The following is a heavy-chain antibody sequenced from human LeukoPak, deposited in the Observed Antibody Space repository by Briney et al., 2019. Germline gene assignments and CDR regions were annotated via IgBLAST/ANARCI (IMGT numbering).Heavy chain of an antibody. CDR3: ANYYDSSGPVFDD. J-gene: IGHJ4*02. D-gene: IGHD3-22*01. Sequence: SETLSLTCTVSGGSISTGDYYWSWIRQPPGKGLESIGYIYYTGTTYYNPSLKSRVTISVATSKSQFSLKLSTVTAADTAVYYCANYYDSSGPVFDDWGQGTLVTVSS. CDR2: IYYTGTT. V-gene: IGHV4-30-4*01. CDR1: GGSISTGDYY.